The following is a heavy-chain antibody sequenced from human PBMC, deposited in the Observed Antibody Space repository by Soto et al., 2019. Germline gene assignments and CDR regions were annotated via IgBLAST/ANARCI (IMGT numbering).Heavy chain of an antibody. CDR3: ASSGLWFGELLYGAAFDI. Sequence: SETLSLTCTVSGGSLSSSSYYWGWIRQPPGKGLEWIGSIYYSGSTYYNPSLKSRVTISVDTSKNQFSLKLSSVTAADTAVYYCASSGLWFGELLYGAAFDIWGQGTMVTVSS. CDR1: GGSLSSSSYY. D-gene: IGHD3-10*01. J-gene: IGHJ3*02. V-gene: IGHV4-39*01. CDR2: IYYSGST.